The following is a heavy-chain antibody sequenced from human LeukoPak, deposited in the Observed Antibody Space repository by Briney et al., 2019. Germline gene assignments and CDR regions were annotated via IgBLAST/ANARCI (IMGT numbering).Heavy chain of an antibody. J-gene: IGHJ4*02. CDR2: IHYSGST. CDR1: GGSINTYY. D-gene: IGHD5-18*01. Sequence: SETLSLTSTVSGGSINTYYWSWIRQPPGKGLEWIGYIHYSGSTNYNPSLKSRVTISVDTSKNQFSLKLSSVTAADTAMYYCAREHVDTAMVFDYWGQGTLVTVSS. V-gene: IGHV4-59*01. CDR3: AREHVDTAMVFDY.